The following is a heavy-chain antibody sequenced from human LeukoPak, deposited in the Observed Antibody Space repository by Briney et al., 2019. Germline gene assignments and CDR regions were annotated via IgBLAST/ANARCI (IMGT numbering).Heavy chain of an antibody. J-gene: IGHJ4*02. V-gene: IGHV3-30*04. Sequence: GGSLRLSCAASGFTFSSYAMHWVRQAPGKGLEWVAVISYDGSNKYYADSVKGRFTISRDNSKNTLYLQMNSLRAEDTAAYYCARDSTGTTDYWGQGTLVTVSS. CDR3: ARDSTGTTDY. D-gene: IGHD1-7*01. CDR1: GFTFSSYA. CDR2: ISYDGSNK.